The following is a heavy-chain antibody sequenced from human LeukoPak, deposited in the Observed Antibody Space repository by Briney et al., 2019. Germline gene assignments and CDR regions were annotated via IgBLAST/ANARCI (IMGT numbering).Heavy chain of an antibody. CDR2: TYYRSKWYN. Sequence: SQTLSLTCAISGDSVSSNSAAWNWIRQSPSRGLEWLGRTYYRSKWYNDYAVSVKSRITINPDTSKNQFSLQLNSVTPEDTAVYYCARQYSSGWYKPASHFDYWGQGTLVTVSS. CDR3: ARQYSSGWYKPASHFDY. V-gene: IGHV6-1*01. J-gene: IGHJ4*02. D-gene: IGHD6-19*01. CDR1: GDSVSSNSAA.